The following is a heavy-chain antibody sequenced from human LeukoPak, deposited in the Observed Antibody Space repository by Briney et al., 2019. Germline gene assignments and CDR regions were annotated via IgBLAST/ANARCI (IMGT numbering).Heavy chain of an antibody. J-gene: IGHJ5*02. Sequence: GGSLRLSCAASGFTFRSYNMIWVRQAPGKGLEWVSFISNSNSYIYYADSVKGRFTVSRDNAKNSLYLQMNSLRAEDTAVYYCVRIPNGANFPNWFDPWGQGTLVTVSS. CDR1: GFTFRSYN. D-gene: IGHD4/OR15-4a*01. V-gene: IGHV3-21*01. CDR2: ISNSNSYI. CDR3: VRIPNGANFPNWFDP.